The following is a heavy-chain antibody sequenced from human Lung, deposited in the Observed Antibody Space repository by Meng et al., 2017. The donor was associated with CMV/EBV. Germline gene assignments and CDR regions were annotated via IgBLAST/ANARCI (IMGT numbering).Heavy chain of an antibody. D-gene: IGHD2/OR15-2a*01. CDR3: ARGGNFDP. V-gene: IGHV7-4-1*02. CDR2: ISTNTGTP. CDR1: GYTFSTYT. Sequence: VQVVQFGSALKKPGASVKVSCKASGYTFSTYTKNWVRQAHGRGLEWMGWISTNTGTPTYTQGFTGRFVFSLDTSVSTAYLQISSLKAEDTAVYYCARGGNFDPWGQGTLVTVSS. J-gene: IGHJ5*02.